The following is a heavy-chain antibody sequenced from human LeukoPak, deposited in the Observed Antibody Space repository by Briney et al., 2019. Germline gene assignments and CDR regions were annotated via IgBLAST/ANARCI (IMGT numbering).Heavy chain of an antibody. D-gene: IGHD3-3*01. CDR3: ARGGFFPEYYFDY. V-gene: IGHV4-59*01. CDR1: GGSISSYY. Sequence: SETLSLTCTVSGGSISSYYWSWTRQPPGKGLEWIGYIYYSGSTNYNPSLKSRVTISVDTSKNQFSLKLSSVTAADTAVYYCARGGFFPEYYFDYWGQGTLVTVSS. J-gene: IGHJ4*02. CDR2: IYYSGST.